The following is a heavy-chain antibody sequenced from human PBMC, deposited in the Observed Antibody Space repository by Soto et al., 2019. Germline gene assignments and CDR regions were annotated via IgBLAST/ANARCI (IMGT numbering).Heavy chain of an antibody. CDR1: GFTFDDYG. D-gene: IGHD3-22*01. Sequence: GGSLRLSCAASGFTFDDYGMSWVRQAPGKGLEWVSGINWNGGSTGYADSVKGRFTISRDNAKNSLYLQMNSLRAEDTALYHCARGGGYDSSGYYYDYYYYGMDVWGQGTTVTVSS. CDR3: ARGGGYDSSGYYYDYYYYGMDV. CDR2: INWNGGST. J-gene: IGHJ6*02. V-gene: IGHV3-20*01.